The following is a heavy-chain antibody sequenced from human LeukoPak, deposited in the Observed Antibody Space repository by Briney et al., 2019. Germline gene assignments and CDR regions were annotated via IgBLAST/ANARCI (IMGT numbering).Heavy chain of an antibody. CDR2: ISSSSSYI. CDR3: ARVPDCSSTSCYSGYYYYMDV. CDR1: GFTFSSYS. D-gene: IGHD2-2*01. V-gene: IGHV3-21*01. Sequence: PGRSLRLSCAASGFTFSSYSMNWVRQAPGKGLEWVSSISSSSSYIYYADSVKGRFTISRDNAKNSLYLQMNSLRAEDTAVYYCARVPDCSSTSCYSGYYYYMDVWGKGTTVTVSS. J-gene: IGHJ6*03.